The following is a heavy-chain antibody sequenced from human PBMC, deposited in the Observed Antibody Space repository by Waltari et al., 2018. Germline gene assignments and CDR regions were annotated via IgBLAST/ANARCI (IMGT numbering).Heavy chain of an antibody. V-gene: IGHV3-7*01. CDR2: IQQNGSEK. Sequence: EVQLVESGGDLVQPGGAIRLSCAAAGFTLSRSWVTWVRQAPGKGLEWVGNIQQNGSEKWYADSVRGRFTISRDNAMNSLYLQMNSLRVEDTAVYYCARDLVATPPWGQGTLVTVSS. CDR3: ARDLVATPP. D-gene: IGHD2-21*02. J-gene: IGHJ5*02. CDR1: GFTLSRSW.